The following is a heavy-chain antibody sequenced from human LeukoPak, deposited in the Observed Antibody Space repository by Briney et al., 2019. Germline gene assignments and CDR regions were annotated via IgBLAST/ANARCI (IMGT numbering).Heavy chain of an antibody. CDR2: IIPIFGTA. D-gene: IGHD3-3*02. CDR3: ARDSELAAFDI. V-gene: IGHV1-69*05. J-gene: IGHJ3*02. CDR1: GGTFSNYA. Sequence: GASVKLSCKASGGTFSNYAISWVRQAPGQGLEWMGGIIPIFGTANYAQKFQGRVTITTDESTSTAYMELSSLRSEDTAVYYCARDSELAAFDIWGQGTMVTVSS.